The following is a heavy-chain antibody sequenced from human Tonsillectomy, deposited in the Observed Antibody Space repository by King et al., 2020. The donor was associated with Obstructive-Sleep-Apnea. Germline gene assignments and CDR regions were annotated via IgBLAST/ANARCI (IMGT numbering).Heavy chain of an antibody. CDR2: IYSGGST. CDR1: GFTVSSNY. CDR3: ARGSGNYYDSSGYYYPFDY. Sequence: VQLVESGEGLVQAGGSLRLSCTASGFTVSSNYMSWVRQAPGKGLEWVSVIYSGGSTYSADSVKGRFTISRHNSKNTVYLQINSLRTEDTAVYFCARGSGNYYDSSGYYYPFDYWGQGTLVTVSS. D-gene: IGHD3-22*01. J-gene: IGHJ4*02. V-gene: IGHV3-53*04.